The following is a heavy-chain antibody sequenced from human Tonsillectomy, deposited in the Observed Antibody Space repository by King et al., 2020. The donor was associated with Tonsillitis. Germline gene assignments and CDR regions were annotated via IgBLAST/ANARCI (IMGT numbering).Heavy chain of an antibody. V-gene: IGHV3-30*03. CDR3: ARDRRAPPGNGDYPEY. D-gene: IGHD4-17*01. CDR2: ISNDGSTQ. J-gene: IGHJ4*02. CDR1: GFTFKNYG. Sequence: VQLVESGGGVVQPGRSLRLSCAASGFTFKNYGMHWVRQAPGKRLEWVAFISNDGSTQYYADSVKGRFTISSDNSKNTLFLQMSSLRPEDTAVYYCARDRRAPPGNGDYPEYWGQGTLVTVSS.